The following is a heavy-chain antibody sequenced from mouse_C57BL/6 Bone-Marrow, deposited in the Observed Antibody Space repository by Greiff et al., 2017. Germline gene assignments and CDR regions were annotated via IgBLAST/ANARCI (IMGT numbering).Heavy chain of an antibody. CDR3: AREDAMDY. J-gene: IGHJ4*01. V-gene: IGHV5-4*01. CDR2: ISDGGSYT. CDR1: GFTFSSYA. Sequence: EVMLVESGGGLVKPGGSLKLSCAASGFTFSSYAMSWVRQTPEKRLEWVATISDGGSYTYYPDNVKGRFTISIDNAKNNLYLQMSHLKSEDTAMYYCAREDAMDYWGQGTSVTVSS.